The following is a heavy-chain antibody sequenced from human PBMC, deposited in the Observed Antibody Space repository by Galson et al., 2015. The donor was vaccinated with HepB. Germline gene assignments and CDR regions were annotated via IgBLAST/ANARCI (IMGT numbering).Heavy chain of an antibody. CDR3: AKSKTPAADYWESDY. CDR2: ISWNSGSI. CDR1: GFTFDDYA. J-gene: IGHJ4*02. D-gene: IGHD3-16*01. Sequence: SLRLSCAASGFTFDDYAMHWVRQAPGKGLEWVSGISWNSGSIGYADSVKGRFTISRDNAKNSLYLQMNSLRAEDTALYYCAKSKTPAADYWESDYWVQRTLVTAS. V-gene: IGHV3-9*01.